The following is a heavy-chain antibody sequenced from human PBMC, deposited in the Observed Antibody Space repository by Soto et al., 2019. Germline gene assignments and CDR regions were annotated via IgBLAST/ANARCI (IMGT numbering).Heavy chain of an antibody. CDR1: GYTLTELS. J-gene: IGHJ3*02. D-gene: IGHD6-13*01. V-gene: IGHV1-24*01. CDR2: FDPEDGET. CDR3: ATPPPGQQLVRGAFDI. Sequence: ASVKVSCKVSGYTLTELSMHWVRQAPGKGHEWMGGFDPEDGETIYAQKFQGRVTMTEDTSTDTAYMELSSLRSEDTAVYYCATPPPGQQLVRGAFDIWGQGTMVTVSS.